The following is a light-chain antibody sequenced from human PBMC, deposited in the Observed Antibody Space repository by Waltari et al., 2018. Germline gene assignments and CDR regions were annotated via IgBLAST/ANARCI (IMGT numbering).Light chain of an antibody. V-gene: IGKV4-1*01. J-gene: IGKJ1*01. Sequence: DIVMAQSPDSLAVSLGERATINCKSSQSIINSHNGQSYLAWYQHKPGQPPKLLIHWASTRESGVPDRFGGSGSGTDFTLSISSLQAEDVAVYYCQQHYISRTFGQGTKVEI. CDR2: WAS. CDR1: QSIINSHNGQSY. CDR3: QQHYISRT.